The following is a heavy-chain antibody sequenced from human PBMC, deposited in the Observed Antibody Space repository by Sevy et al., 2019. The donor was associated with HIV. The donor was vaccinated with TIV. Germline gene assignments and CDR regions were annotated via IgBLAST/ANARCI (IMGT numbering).Heavy chain of an antibody. Sequence: ASVKVSCKASGYTFTDDYLHWVRQAPGQGLEWMGRIYPNSGGTNYAQKFQGRVTMTRDTSISTAYMELSRLRPDDTAVYFCARDAAGGTTNSGMDVWGQGTMVTVSS. CDR2: IYPNSGGT. CDR3: ARDAAGGTTNSGMDV. D-gene: IGHD1-7*01. J-gene: IGHJ6*02. CDR1: GYTFTDDY. V-gene: IGHV1-2*06.